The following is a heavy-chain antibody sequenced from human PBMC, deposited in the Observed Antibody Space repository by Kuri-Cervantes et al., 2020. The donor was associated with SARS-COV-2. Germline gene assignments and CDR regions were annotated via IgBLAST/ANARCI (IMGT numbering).Heavy chain of an antibody. Sequence: GGSLRLSCEASGFSIFSYSMNWVRQSPGKGLEWVASISRTSKYRNYAESVKGRFTISRDNARDSLFLQMNSLSGEDTAVYFCARDNYDYWCSYDGRTGPEYYYNGMGVWGQGTTVTVSS. J-gene: IGHJ6*01. D-gene: IGHD3-3*01. V-gene: IGHV3-21*01. CDR1: GFSIFSYS. CDR2: ISRTSKYR. CDR3: ARDNYDYWCSYDGRTGPEYYYNGMGV.